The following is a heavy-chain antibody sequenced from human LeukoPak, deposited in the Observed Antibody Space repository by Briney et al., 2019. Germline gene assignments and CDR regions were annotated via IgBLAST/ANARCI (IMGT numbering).Heavy chain of an antibody. CDR3: ARDPGYCSGGSCNYYYYYYMDV. CDR1: GFTFSTYS. Sequence: GGSLRPSCAASGFTFSTYSMDWVRQAPGKGLEWVAFISYDENTQHYADSVKGRFTVSRDNSKNTLYLQMNSLRPEDTAVYYCARDPGYCSGGSCNYYYYYYMDVWGKGTTVTVSS. CDR2: ISYDENTQ. D-gene: IGHD2-15*01. V-gene: IGHV3-30*14. J-gene: IGHJ6*03.